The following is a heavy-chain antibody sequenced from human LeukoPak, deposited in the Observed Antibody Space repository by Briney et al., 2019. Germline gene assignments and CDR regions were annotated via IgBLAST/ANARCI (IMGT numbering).Heavy chain of an antibody. CDR2: IRYDGSNK. J-gene: IGHJ4*02. Sequence: GGSLRLSCAASGFSFSRYDIHWVRQAPGKGLEWVAFIRYDGSNKNYADSVKGRFTISRDNFMSTVYLQMNSLRAEDTAVYYCAKDRQTITIFGVVNTPRANFDFWGQGTLVTVSS. CDR1: GFSFSRYD. V-gene: IGHV3-30*02. D-gene: IGHD3-3*01. CDR3: AKDRQTITIFGVVNTPRANFDF.